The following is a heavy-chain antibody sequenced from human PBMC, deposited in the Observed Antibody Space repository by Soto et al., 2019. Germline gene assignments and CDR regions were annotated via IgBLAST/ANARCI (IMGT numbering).Heavy chain of an antibody. Sequence: QVQLVQSGAEVKKPGSSVKVSCKASGGTFSSYAISWVRQAPGQGLEWMGGIIPIFGTANYAQKFQGRDTITADESTITAYMERSSLRSEDTTVYYCARGGITMVRAPQHNVYGMDVWGQGTLVTVSS. D-gene: IGHD3-10*01. CDR1: GGTFSSYA. CDR2: IIPIFGTA. CDR3: ARGGITMVRAPQHNVYGMDV. J-gene: IGHJ6*02. V-gene: IGHV1-69*01.